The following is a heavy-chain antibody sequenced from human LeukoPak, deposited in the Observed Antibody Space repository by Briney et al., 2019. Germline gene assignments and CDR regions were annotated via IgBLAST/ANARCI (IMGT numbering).Heavy chain of an antibody. CDR1: GFTFSDYY. V-gene: IGHV3-15*01. CDR2: IKSKTDGGTT. D-gene: IGHD3-3*01. CDR3: TIIHYDFWSGYYNYFDY. Sequence: GGSLRLSCAASGFTFSDYYMSWIRQAPGKGLEWVGRIKSKTDGGTTDYAAPVKGRFTISRDDSKNTLYLQMNSLKTEDTAVYYCTIIHYDFWSGYYNYFDYWGQGTLVTVSS. J-gene: IGHJ4*02.